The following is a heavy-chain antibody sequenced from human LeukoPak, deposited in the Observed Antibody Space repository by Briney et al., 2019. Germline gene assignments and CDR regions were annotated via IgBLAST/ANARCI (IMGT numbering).Heavy chain of an antibody. V-gene: IGHV4-34*01. CDR2: INHSRST. J-gene: IGHJ6*04. Sequence: SETLSLTCAVYGGSFSGYYWSWVRQPPGQGLEWIGEINHSRSTNYNPSLTSRVTISVDTSKNQFSLQLSSVAAADAAVYYCARGGICSGCSCYSLFFRDYYYGMDVWGKGTTVTVSS. CDR1: GGSFSGYY. CDR3: ARGGICSGCSCYSLFFRDYYYGMDV. D-gene: IGHD2-15*01.